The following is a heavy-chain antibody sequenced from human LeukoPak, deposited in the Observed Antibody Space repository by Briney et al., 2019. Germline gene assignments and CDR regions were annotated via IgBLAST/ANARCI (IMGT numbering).Heavy chain of an antibody. Sequence: GRSLRLSCAASGFTFSSYAMHWVRQAPGKGLEWVAVISYDGSSKYYADSVKGRFTISRDNSKNTLYLQMNSMRAEDTAVYYCAKVSRYGSGSIPRPDYWGQGTQVTVSS. CDR3: AKVSRYGSGSIPRPDY. J-gene: IGHJ4*02. D-gene: IGHD3-10*01. CDR1: GFTFSSYA. CDR2: ISYDGSSK. V-gene: IGHV3-30*04.